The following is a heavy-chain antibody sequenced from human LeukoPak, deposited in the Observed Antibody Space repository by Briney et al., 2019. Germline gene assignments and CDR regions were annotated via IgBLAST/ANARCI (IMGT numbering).Heavy chain of an antibody. Sequence: PGGSLRLSCAASGFTFSSYSVNWVRQAPGKGLEWVSSISSSSSYIYYADSVKGRFTISRDNAKNSLYLQMNSLRAEDTAVYYCAKRFQGSYSSGWSEPFDYWGQGTLVTVSS. CDR1: GFTFSSYS. J-gene: IGHJ4*02. CDR2: ISSSSSYI. V-gene: IGHV3-21*01. CDR3: AKRFQGSYSSGWSEPFDY. D-gene: IGHD6-19*01.